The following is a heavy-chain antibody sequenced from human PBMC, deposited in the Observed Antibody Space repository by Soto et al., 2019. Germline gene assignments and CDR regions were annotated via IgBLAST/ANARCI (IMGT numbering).Heavy chain of an antibody. CDR2: IWYDGSHK. V-gene: IGHV3-33*01. D-gene: IGHD3-10*01. CDR3: ARDSRGGSGGVDY. Sequence: QVQVVESGGGVVQPGRSLRLSCAASGFTFSSYGMHWVRQAPGKGLEWVAVIWYDGSHKYYADSVKGRFTISRDNSKDTLYLQMIGLRAEDTAVYYCARDSRGGSGGVDYWGQGTLVTVSS. CDR1: GFTFSSYG. J-gene: IGHJ4*02.